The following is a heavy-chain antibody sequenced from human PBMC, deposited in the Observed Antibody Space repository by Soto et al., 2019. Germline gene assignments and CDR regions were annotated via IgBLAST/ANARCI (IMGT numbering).Heavy chain of an antibody. CDR2: IYYSGST. Sequence: SETLSLTCTVSGGSISSGGYYWSWIRQHPGKGLEWIGYIYYSGSTYYNPSLKSRVTISVDTSKNQFSLKLSSVTAADTAVYYCARGLLRSFDYLGQGTLVTSPQ. J-gene: IGHJ4*02. CDR3: ARGLLRSFDY. CDR1: GGSISSGGYY. V-gene: IGHV4-31*03. D-gene: IGHD1-26*01.